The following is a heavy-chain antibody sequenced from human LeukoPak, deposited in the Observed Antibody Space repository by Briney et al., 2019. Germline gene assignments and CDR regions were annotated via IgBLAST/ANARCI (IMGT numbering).Heavy chain of an antibody. D-gene: IGHD2-2*02. Sequence: SETLSLTCAVSGGSISSGGYSWSWIRQPPGKRLEWIGYIYYSGSIYYNPSLKSRVTMSVDTSKNQFSLKLSSVTAVDTAVYYCARTMSSSHTVYGMDVWGQGTTVTVSS. CDR3: ARTMSSSHTVYGMDV. J-gene: IGHJ6*02. CDR2: IYYSGSI. CDR1: GGSISSGGYS. V-gene: IGHV4-30-2*01.